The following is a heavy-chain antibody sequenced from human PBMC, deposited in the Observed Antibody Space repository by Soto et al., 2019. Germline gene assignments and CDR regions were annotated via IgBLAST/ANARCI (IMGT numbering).Heavy chain of an antibody. Sequence: GALRLSCLASGFAFSDFAMTWVRHVPGRGLEWVASLDGAGGSTYYAESVRGRFSISRDNSQNTLFLQMKRLTVDDTAIYYCAAPRDEYGSGVSWFTYGMDIWGQGTTVTVSS. D-gene: IGHD3-10*01. CDR2: LDGAGGST. J-gene: IGHJ6*02. CDR3: AAPRDEYGSGVSWFTYGMDI. CDR1: GFAFSDFA. V-gene: IGHV3-23*01.